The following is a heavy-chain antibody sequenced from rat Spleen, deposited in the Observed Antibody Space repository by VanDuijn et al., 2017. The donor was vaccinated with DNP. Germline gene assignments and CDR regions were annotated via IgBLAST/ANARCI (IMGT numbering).Heavy chain of an antibody. CDR1: GFDFNSYA. CDR2: IIIKTRNYAT. CDR3: TRGPPLDY. J-gene: IGHJ2*01. Sequence: EVQVVGSGGGLVQPKGSLKLSCAASGFDFNSYAMSWVRQAPGKGLDWVATIIIKTRNYATLYADSVKERFTVSRDDSQSLVYLQMNNLKTEDTALYYCTRGPPLDYWGQGVMVTVSS. V-gene: IGHV10-4*01. D-gene: IGHD3-1*01.